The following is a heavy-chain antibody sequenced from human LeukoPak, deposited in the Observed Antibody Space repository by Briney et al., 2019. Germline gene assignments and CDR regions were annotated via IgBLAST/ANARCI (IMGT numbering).Heavy chain of an antibody. J-gene: IGHJ5*02. D-gene: IGHD1/OR15-1a*01. CDR1: GFNFSSNY. CDR2: IYSGGST. V-gene: IGHV3-53*01. Sequence: GGSLRLSCAASGFNFSSNYMSWVRQAPGKGLEWVSVIYSGGSTFYADSVKGRFTISRDNSKNTLYLQMNSLRAEDTAVYYCARDLWGRTTLTNWFDPCGQGTLVTVSS. CDR3: ARDLWGRTTLTNWFDP.